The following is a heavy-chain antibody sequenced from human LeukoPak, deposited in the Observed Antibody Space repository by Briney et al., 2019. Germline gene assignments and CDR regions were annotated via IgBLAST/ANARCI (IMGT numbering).Heavy chain of an antibody. J-gene: IGHJ4*02. V-gene: IGHV1-18*01. D-gene: IGHD1-26*01. CDR3: ARRVGSGTYLYFFDF. CDR2: ISPYNGNT. CDR1: GYTFSHYG. Sequence: ASVKVSCKTSGYTFSHYGISWVRQAPGQGLEWMGWISPYNGNTNFAQSLRDRVTMTTDTSTGTAYMELTGLRSDDTDVYYCARRVGSGTYLYFFDFWGQGTLVTVSS.